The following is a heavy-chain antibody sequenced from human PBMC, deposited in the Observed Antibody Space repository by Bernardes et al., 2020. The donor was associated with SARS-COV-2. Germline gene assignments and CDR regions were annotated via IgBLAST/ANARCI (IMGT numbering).Heavy chain of an antibody. Sequence: SGHTLWKPTETLTLTCPVSLFSLSPARMGVSWIRQPPGKALEWLAHIFSNDEKSYSTSLKSRLTISKDTSKSQVVLTMTNMDPVDTATYYCARNPGWGWFDPWGQGTLVTVSS. D-gene: IGHD3-16*01. J-gene: IGHJ5*02. V-gene: IGHV2-26*01. CDR3: ARNPGWGWFDP. CDR1: LFSLSPARMG. CDR2: IFSNDEK.